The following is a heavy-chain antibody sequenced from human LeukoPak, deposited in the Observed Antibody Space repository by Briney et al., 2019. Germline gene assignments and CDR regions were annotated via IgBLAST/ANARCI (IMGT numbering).Heavy chain of an antibody. D-gene: IGHD5-18*01. CDR3: AREGTAMVSFDY. CDR1: GFTFSSYE. V-gene: IGHV3-48*03. Sequence: GGSLRLSCAASGFTFSSYEMNWVREAPGKGLAWVSYISSGGNTIYYADSVKGRFTISRDNAKNSLYLQMNSLRAEDTAVYYCAREGTAMVSFDYWGQGTLVTVSS. CDR2: ISSGGNTI. J-gene: IGHJ4*02.